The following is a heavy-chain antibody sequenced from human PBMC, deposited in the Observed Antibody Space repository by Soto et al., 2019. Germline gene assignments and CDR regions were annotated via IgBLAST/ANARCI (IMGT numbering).Heavy chain of an antibody. V-gene: IGHV4-31*03. J-gene: IGHJ4*02. CDR3: ARIEMASIK. Sequence: QVQMQESGPGLVKPSQTLSLTCSVSGASIRSGGYYWSWLRQSPGKGLEGIGHIYYTGSTFYSPSLKSRLTISLDTSKNQFSLDLRSVTAADTAMYYCARIEMASIKWGRGTLVTVAS. CDR1: GASIRSGGYY. CDR2: IYYTGST.